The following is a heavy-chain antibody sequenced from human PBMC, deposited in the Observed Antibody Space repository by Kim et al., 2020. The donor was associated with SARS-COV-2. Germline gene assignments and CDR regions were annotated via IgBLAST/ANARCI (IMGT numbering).Heavy chain of an antibody. Sequence: SVKGRFTISRDDSKSIAYLQMNSLKTEDTAVYYCTRAGVSRYSSSWYRDYWGQGTLVTVSS. CDR3: TRAGVSRYSSSWYRDY. V-gene: IGHV3-49*02. J-gene: IGHJ4*02. D-gene: IGHD6-13*01.